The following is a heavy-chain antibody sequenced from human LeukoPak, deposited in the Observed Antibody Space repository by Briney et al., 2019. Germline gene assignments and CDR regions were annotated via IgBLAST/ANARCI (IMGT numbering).Heavy chain of an antibody. V-gene: IGHV4-39*07. D-gene: IGHD4-17*01. Sequence: PSETLSLTCTVSGGSISSSSYYWSWLRQPPGKGLEWIGEINHSGSTNYNPSLKSRVTISVDTSKNQFSLKLSSVTAADTAVYYCASGEDYGDYFFDYWGQGTLVTVSS. CDR3: ASGEDYGDYFFDY. J-gene: IGHJ4*02. CDR2: INHSGST. CDR1: GGSISSSSYY.